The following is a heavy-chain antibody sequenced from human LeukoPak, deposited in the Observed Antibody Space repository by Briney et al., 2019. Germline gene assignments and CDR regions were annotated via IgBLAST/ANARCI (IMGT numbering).Heavy chain of an antibody. Sequence: GGSLRLSCAASGFTFSSYEMNWVRQAPGKGLEWVSYISSSGSTIYYADSVKGRFTISRDNAKNSLYLQMNSLRAEDTAVYYCASRPGITIFGVPSAYYYYGMDVWGQGTTVTVSS. CDR2: ISSSGSTI. CDR3: ASRPGITIFGVPSAYYYYGMDV. D-gene: IGHD3-3*01. CDR1: GFTFSSYE. V-gene: IGHV3-48*03. J-gene: IGHJ6*02.